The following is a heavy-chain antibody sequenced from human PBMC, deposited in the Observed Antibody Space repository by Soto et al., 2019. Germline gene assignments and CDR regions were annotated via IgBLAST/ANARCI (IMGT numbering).Heavy chain of an antibody. Sequence: PSETLSLTCIVSGDSMSSGAYYWNWIRQHPGKGLEWIGYIYYSGNTYYNPSLKSRIVISVDTSKNQFSLNLGSVTAADTAVYYCARDAISMVRGTNNWFDPWGQGTLVTVSS. CDR3: ARDAISMVRGTNNWFDP. CDR2: IYYSGNT. V-gene: IGHV4-31*03. J-gene: IGHJ5*02. CDR1: GDSMSSGAYY. D-gene: IGHD3-10*01.